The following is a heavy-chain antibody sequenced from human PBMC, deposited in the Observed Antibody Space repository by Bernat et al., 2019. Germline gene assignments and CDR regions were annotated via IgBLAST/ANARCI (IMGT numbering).Heavy chain of an antibody. CDR2: INHSGST. D-gene: IGHD6-25*01. J-gene: IGHJ6*02. CDR3: ARGIPRRGSEYYYYGMDV. V-gene: IGHV4-34*01. Sequence: QVQLQQWGAGLLKPSETLSLTCAVYGGSFSGYYWSWIRQPPGKGLEWIGEINHSGSTNYNPSLKSRVTISVDTSKNLFSLKLSSVTAADTAVYYCARGIPRRGSEYYYYGMDVWGQGTTVTVSS. CDR1: GGSFSGYY.